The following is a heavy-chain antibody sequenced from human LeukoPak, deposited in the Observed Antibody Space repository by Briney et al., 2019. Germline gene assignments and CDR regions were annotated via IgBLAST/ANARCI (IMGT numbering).Heavy chain of an antibody. V-gene: IGHV3-33*01. D-gene: IGHD1-26*01. CDR1: GYIFNNHG. Sequence: PGGSLRLSCAASGYIFNNHGMHWVRQAPGKGLEWVGDIWSDGNKRYYADSAKGRFTISRDNAKNTLYMQMNSLRAEDTAVYYCARVRVGTTTFDYWGQGTLVTVSS. CDR3: ARVRVGTTTFDY. CDR2: IWSDGNKR. J-gene: IGHJ4*02.